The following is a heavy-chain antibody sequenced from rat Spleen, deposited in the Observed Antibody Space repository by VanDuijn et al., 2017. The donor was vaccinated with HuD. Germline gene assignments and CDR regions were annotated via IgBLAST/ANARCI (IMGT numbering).Heavy chain of an antibody. Sequence: EVQLVESGGGLVQPGRSLKLSCVASGFTFNNYWMTWIRQAPGKGLEWVASITHTGGDTYYPDSVKGRFTVSRDDAKSTLYLQMNSLRSEDTATYYCARGYYGYPYWGQGVMVTVSS. CDR3: ARGYYGYPY. CDR2: ITHTGGDT. V-gene: IGHV5-31*01. D-gene: IGHD1-7*01. J-gene: IGHJ2*01. CDR1: GFTFNNYW.